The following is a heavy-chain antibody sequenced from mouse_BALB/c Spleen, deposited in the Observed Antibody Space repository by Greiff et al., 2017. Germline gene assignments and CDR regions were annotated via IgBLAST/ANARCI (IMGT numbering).Heavy chain of an antibody. J-gene: IGHJ2*01. D-gene: IGHD1-1*01. Sequence: QVHVKQSGAELVRPGTSVKVSCKASGYAFTNYLIEWVKQRPGQGLEWIGVINPGSGGTNYNEKFKGKATLTADKSSSTAYMQLSSLTSDDSAVYFCARGGYYGSSPDYWGQGTTLTVSS. CDR2: INPGSGGT. CDR1: GYAFTNYL. CDR3: ARGGYYGSSPDY. V-gene: IGHV1-54*01.